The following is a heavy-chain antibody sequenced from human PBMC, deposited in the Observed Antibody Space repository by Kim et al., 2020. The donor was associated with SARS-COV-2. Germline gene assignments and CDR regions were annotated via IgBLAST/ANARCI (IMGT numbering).Heavy chain of an antibody. CDR3: ARQGTYYDILTGLREDWFDP. J-gene: IGHJ5*02. Sequence: GESLKISCKGSGYSFTSYWIGWVRQMPGKGLEWMGIIYPGDSDTRYSPSFQGQVTISADKSISTAYLQWSSLKASDTAMYYCARQGTYYDILTGLREDWFDPWGQGTLVTVSS. CDR2: IYPGDSDT. V-gene: IGHV5-51*01. D-gene: IGHD3-9*01. CDR1: GYSFTSYW.